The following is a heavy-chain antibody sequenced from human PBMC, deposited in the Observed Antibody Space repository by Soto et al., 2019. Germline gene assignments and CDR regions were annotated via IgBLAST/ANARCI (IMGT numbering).Heavy chain of an antibody. V-gene: IGHV4-4*02. Sequence: SETLSLTCAVSGGSISSSNWWSWVRQPPGRGLEWIGEIYHSGSTNYNPSLKSRVTISVDKSKNQFSLKLNSVTAADTAVYYCHARPKWFDPWGQGTLVTVSS. CDR3: HARPKWFDP. CDR1: GGSISSSNW. J-gene: IGHJ5*02. CDR2: IYHSGST. D-gene: IGHD6-6*01.